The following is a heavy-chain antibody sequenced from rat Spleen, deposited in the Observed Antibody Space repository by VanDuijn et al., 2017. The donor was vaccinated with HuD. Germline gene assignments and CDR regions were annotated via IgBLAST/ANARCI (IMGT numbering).Heavy chain of an antibody. Sequence: EVQLVESGGGLVQPGRSLKLSCAASGFTFSNYGMAWVRQAPTKGLEWVATISYDGSSTYYRDSVKGRFTISRDNAKSTLYLQMDSLRSEDTATYYCARHPDMYTTDYWFAYWGQGTLVTVSS. D-gene: IGHD1-6*01. CDR2: ISYDGSST. V-gene: IGHV5-29*01. CDR1: GFTFSNYG. J-gene: IGHJ3*01. CDR3: ARHPDMYTTDYWFAY.